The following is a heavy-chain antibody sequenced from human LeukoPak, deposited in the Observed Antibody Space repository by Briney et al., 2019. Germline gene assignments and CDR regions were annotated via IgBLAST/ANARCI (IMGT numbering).Heavy chain of an antibody. D-gene: IGHD3-10*01. Sequence: GGSLRLSCAASGFISSSYAMNWVRQAPGKGLEWVSAISSSGASTYYADSVKGRFTISRDNSNNTLYLQMNSLRAEDTAVYYCAKDCGGSGSYSRWFDPWGQGALVSVSP. CDR2: ISSSGAST. CDR1: GFISSSYA. J-gene: IGHJ5*02. V-gene: IGHV3-23*01. CDR3: AKDCGGSGSYSRWFDP.